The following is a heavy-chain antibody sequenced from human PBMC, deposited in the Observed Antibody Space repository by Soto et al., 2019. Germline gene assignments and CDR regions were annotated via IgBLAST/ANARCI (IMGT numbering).Heavy chain of an antibody. V-gene: IGHV4-34*01. CDR1: GGSFSGYY. D-gene: IGHD4-17*01. CDR3: AGVTTVTTIDY. J-gene: IGHJ4*02. Sequence: SETLSLTCAVHGGSFSGYYWDWIRQPPGKGLEWIGEINHGGSTNYNPSLKSRVTISVDTSKNQFSLKLSSVTAADTAVYYCAGVTTVTTIDYWGQGTLVTVSS. CDR2: INHGGST.